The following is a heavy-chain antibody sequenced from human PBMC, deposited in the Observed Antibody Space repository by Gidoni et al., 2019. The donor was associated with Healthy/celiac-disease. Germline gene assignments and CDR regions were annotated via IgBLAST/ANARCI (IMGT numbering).Heavy chain of an antibody. CDR3: ASQRDYYYGMDV. CDR1: GGSISSSSYY. J-gene: IGHJ6*02. Sequence: QLQLQESGPGLVKPSETLSLTCTVSGGSISSSSYYWGWIRQPPGKGLEWIGSIYYSGSTYSNPSLKSRVTISVDTSKNQFSLKLSSVTAADTAVYYCASQRDYYYGMDVWGQGTTVTVSS. V-gene: IGHV4-39*01. CDR2: IYYSGST.